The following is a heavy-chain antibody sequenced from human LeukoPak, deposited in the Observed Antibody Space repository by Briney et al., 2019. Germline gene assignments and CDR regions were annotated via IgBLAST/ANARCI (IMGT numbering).Heavy chain of an antibody. V-gene: IGHV3-74*01. CDR3: AKAGAGTKDCSSISCQDYYYYFFGMDV. Sequence: GGSLRLSCAASGFTFSSYWMHWVRQAPGKGLVWVSRINSDGSSTRYADSVKGRFTISRDNSKNTLYLQIHSLRAEDTAVYYCAKAGAGTKDCSSISCQDYYYYFFGMDVWGQGTTVTVSS. D-gene: IGHD2-2*01. CDR1: GFTFSSYW. J-gene: IGHJ6*02. CDR2: INSDGSST.